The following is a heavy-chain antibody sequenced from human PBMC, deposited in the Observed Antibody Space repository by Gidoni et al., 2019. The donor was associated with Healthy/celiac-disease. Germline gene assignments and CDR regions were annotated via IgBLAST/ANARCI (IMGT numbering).Heavy chain of an antibody. Sequence: QLQLQESGPGLVKPSETLSLTCTVSAGSLSSSSSYWGLIRQPQGKGLEWIGGIYYSGSTYHKPSLKRRVTISVDTSKNQFSLKLSSVTAADTAVYYCARTRSRAAAENWFDPWGQGTLVTVSS. CDR2: IYYSGST. CDR1: AGSLSSSSSY. J-gene: IGHJ5*02. D-gene: IGHD6-13*01. CDR3: ARTRSRAAAENWFDP. V-gene: IGHV4-39*01.